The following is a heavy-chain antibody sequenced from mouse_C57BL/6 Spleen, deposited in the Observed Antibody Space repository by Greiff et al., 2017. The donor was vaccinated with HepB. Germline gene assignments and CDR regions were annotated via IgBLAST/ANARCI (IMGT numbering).Heavy chain of an antibody. Sequence: QVQLQQPGAELVMPGASVKLSCKASGYTFTSYWMHWVKQRPGQGLEWIGEIDPSDSYTNYNQKFKGKSTLTVDKSSSTAYMQLSSLTSEDSAVYYCARSSYGDYDGGGYAMDYWGQGTSVTVSS. CDR1: GYTFTSYW. J-gene: IGHJ4*01. V-gene: IGHV1-69*01. D-gene: IGHD2-4*01. CDR2: IDPSDSYT. CDR3: ARSSYGDYDGGGYAMDY.